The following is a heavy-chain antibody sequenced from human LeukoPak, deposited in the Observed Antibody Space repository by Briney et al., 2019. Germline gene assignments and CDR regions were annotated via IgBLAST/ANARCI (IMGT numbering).Heavy chain of an antibody. CDR1: GGSFSGYY. CDR2: INRSGST. V-gene: IGHV4-34*01. Sequence: SETLSLTCAVYGGSFSGYYWSWIRQPPGKGLEWIGEINRSGSTNYNPSLKSRVTISVDTSKNQFSLKLSSVTAADTAVYYCARGGGWYDNNWFDPWGQGTLVTVSS. D-gene: IGHD6-19*01. J-gene: IGHJ5*02. CDR3: ARGGGWYDNNWFDP.